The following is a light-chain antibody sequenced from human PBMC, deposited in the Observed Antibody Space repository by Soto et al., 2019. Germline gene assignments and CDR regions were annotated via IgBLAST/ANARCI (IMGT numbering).Light chain of an antibody. CDR1: QSVSNS. CDR3: QQSYRLPLT. Sequence: TQSPASLSSSVGERATLSCRASQSVSNSLHWYQQNPGKAPMLLIYAASTLQSGVPSRFGGSGSGTDFTLTISSLQPEDFATYYCQQSYRLPLTFGGGTKVDIK. V-gene: IGKV1-39*01. CDR2: AAS. J-gene: IGKJ4*01.